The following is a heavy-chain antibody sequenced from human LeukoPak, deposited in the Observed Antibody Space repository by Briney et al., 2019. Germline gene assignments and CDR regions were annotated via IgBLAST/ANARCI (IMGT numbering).Heavy chain of an antibody. Sequence: PGGSLRLSCAASGFTFSSYAMSWVRQAPGKGLEWVSTISGGGGSTYYADSVKGRFTISRDNFKNTLYLQMNSLRAEDTAVHYCAKIEVAGTYDWFDPWGQGTLVTVSS. CDR3: AKIEVAGTYDWFDP. D-gene: IGHD6-19*01. CDR2: ISGGGGST. CDR1: GFTFSSYA. J-gene: IGHJ5*02. V-gene: IGHV3-23*01.